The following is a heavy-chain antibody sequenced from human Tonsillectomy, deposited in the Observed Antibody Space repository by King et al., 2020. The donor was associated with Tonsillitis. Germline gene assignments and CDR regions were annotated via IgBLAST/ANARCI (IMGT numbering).Heavy chain of an antibody. CDR1: GYSISSGYF. V-gene: IGHV4-38-2*02. Sequence: QLQESGPGLVKPSGTLSLTCTVSGYSISSGYFWGWIRQPPGKGLEWIGTIYHSGSTYYNPSLKSRVTISVDTSKNQFSLKLSSVTAADTAVYYCARVGSYSNPYYFDFWGQGTLVTVSS. J-gene: IGHJ4*02. CDR3: ARVGSYSNPYYFDF. CDR2: IYHSGST. D-gene: IGHD4-11*01.